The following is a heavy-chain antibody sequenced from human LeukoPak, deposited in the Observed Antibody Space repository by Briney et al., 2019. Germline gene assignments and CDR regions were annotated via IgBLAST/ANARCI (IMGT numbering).Heavy chain of an antibody. CDR1: GGSISSYY. J-gene: IGHJ4*02. CDR3: ARQWRNPSNFDY. Sequence: TSETLSLTCTVSGGSISSYYWGWIRQPPGKGLEWIGSIYYSGSTYYNPSLKSRVTISVDTSKNQFSLKLSSVTAADTAVYYCARQWRNPSNFDYWGQGTLVTVSS. CDR2: IYYSGST. V-gene: IGHV4-39*01. D-gene: IGHD1-14*01.